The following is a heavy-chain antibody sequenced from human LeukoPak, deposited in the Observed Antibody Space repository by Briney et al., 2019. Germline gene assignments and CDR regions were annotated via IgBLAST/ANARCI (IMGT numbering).Heavy chain of an antibody. V-gene: IGHV5-51*01. CDR3: ARSHSSGWSFYGMDV. CDR2: IYPGDSDT. J-gene: IGHJ6*02. D-gene: IGHD6-19*01. Sequence: GESLKISCKGSGYSFTSYWIGWVRQMPGKGPEWMGIIYPGDSDTRYSPSFQGQVTISADKSISTAYLQWSSLKASDTAMYYCARSHSSGWSFYGMDVWGQGTTVTVSS. CDR1: GYSFTSYW.